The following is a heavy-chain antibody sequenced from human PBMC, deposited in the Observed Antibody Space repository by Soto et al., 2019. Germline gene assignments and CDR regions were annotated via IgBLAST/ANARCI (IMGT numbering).Heavy chain of an antibody. Sequence: GGSLRLSCAASGFTFSSYAMSWVRQAPGKGLEWVSAISGSGGSTYYADSVKGRFTISRDNSKNTLYLQMNSLRAEDTAVYYCAKGISTSQHYYYYYYMDVWGKGTTVTVSS. CDR1: GFTFSSYA. D-gene: IGHD2-2*01. CDR2: ISGSGGST. CDR3: AKGISTSQHYYYYYYMDV. V-gene: IGHV3-23*01. J-gene: IGHJ6*03.